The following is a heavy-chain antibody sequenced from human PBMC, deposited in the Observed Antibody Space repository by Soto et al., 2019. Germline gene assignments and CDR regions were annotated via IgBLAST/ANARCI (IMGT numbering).Heavy chain of an antibody. CDR2: ISYDGSNK. V-gene: IGHV3-30*18. D-gene: IGHD6-13*01. J-gene: IGHJ4*02. CDR3: AKIGIAAAGADY. Sequence: GSLSLSSAASGFTFSSYGMHWVRQAPGKGLEWVAVISYDGSNKYYADSVKGRFTISRDNSKNTLYLQMNSLRAEDTAVYYCAKIGIAAAGADYWGQGTLVTVSS. CDR1: GFTFSSYG.